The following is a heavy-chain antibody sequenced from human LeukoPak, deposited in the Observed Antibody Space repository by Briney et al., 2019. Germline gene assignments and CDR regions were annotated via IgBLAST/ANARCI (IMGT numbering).Heavy chain of an antibody. CDR3: ARAFNDGFDI. J-gene: IGHJ3*02. CDR1: GFTFRDYY. V-gene: IGHV3-11*04. CDR2: ITNSGSRT. Sequence: GGSLRLPCTASGFTFRDYYMTWIRQAPGKGLEWVSYITNSGSRTYNAASVTGRFTISRDNAKNSLYLQMDSLRAEDTAVYYCARAFNDGFDIWGQGTVVTVSS.